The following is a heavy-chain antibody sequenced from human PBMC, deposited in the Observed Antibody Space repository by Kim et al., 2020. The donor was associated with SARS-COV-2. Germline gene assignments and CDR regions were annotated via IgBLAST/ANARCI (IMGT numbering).Heavy chain of an antibody. D-gene: IGHD3-3*01. CDR2: INHSGST. Sequence: SETLSLTCAVYGGSFSGYYWSWIRQPPGKGLEWIGEINHSGSTNYNPSLKSRVTISVDTSKNQFSLKLSSVTAADTAVYYCARDVFGVVITPYYYYYGMDVWGQGTTVTVSS. J-gene: IGHJ6*02. V-gene: IGHV4-34*01. CDR3: ARDVFGVVITPYYYYYGMDV. CDR1: GGSFSGYY.